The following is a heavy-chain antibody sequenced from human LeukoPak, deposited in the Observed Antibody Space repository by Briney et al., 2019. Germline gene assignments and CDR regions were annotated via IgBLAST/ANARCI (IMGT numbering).Heavy chain of an antibody. V-gene: IGHV3-7*03. D-gene: IGHD4-11*01. Sequence: GGSLRLSCAASGFTFSAYWMSWVRQAPGKGLEWVANIRLDGSEKYYVDSVKGRFTISRDNAKNSFSLQMNSLRADDTAVYYCVRGGRYSNDYWGRGTLVTVSS. CDR1: GFTFSAYW. CDR2: IRLDGSEK. J-gene: IGHJ4*02. CDR3: VRGGRYSNDY.